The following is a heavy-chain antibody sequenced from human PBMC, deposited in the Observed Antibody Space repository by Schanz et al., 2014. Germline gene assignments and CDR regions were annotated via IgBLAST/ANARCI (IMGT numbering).Heavy chain of an antibody. D-gene: IGHD5-12*01. CDR3: ARDFSAYVGNYFDY. Sequence: QLQLVQSEAEVKKPGASVKVSCKASGYTFTSYGINWVRQAPGQGLEWMGWISPYNGNTNYAQKLQGRVTMTTDTSTSTSYMELTSLRFDDTAVYYCARDFSAYVGNYFDYWGQGTLXTVSS. V-gene: IGHV1-18*01. J-gene: IGHJ4*02. CDR2: ISPYNGNT. CDR1: GYTFTSYG.